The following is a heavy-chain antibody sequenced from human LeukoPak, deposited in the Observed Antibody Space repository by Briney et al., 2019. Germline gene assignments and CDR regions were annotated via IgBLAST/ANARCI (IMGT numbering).Heavy chain of an antibody. D-gene: IGHD6-19*01. V-gene: IGHV4-34*01. Sequence: SETLSHTCAVNGGPFSGYYWSWIRQPPGKGLEWIGEINHSGGTNYEPSFKSRVTISVDTSKNQFSLKLTSVTAAGTAVYYCASSPVAGNLYYFAYWGQGTLVAVSS. J-gene: IGHJ4*02. CDR3: ASSPVAGNLYYFAY. CDR2: INHSGGT. CDR1: GGPFSGYY.